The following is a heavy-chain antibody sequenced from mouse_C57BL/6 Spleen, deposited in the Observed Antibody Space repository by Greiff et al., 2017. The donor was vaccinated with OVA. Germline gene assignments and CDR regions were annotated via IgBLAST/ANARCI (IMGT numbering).Heavy chain of an antibody. CDR2: LSSGSSTI. CDR3: ARPLYYSNYLFDY. J-gene: IGHJ2*01. D-gene: IGHD2-5*01. Sequence: EVKLMESGGGLVKPGGSLKLSCAASGFTFSDYGMHWVRQAPEKGLEWVAYLSSGSSTIYYADTVKGRFTISRDNAKNTLFLQMTSLRSEDTAMYYCARPLYYSNYLFDYWGQGTTLTVSS. CDR1: GFTFSDYG. V-gene: IGHV5-17*01.